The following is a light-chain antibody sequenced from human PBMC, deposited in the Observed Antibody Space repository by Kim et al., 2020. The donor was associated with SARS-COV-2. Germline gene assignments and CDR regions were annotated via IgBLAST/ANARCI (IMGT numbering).Light chain of an antibody. CDR2: GVS. V-gene: IGKV3-15*01. J-gene: IGKJ2*01. CDR3: QQYSHWPPYT. CDR1: QSVDSN. Sequence: EIVMTQSPAPLSVSPGERVTLSCRASQSVDSNLAWYQQKPGQAPRLLIYGVSTRATDIPARFSGSGSGTEFTLIISSLQSEDFAVYYCQQYSHWPPYTFGQGTKLEI.